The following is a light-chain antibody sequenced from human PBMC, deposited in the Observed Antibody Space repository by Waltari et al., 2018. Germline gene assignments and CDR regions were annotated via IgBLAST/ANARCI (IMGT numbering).Light chain of an antibody. CDR2: VNSDGSH. J-gene: IGLJ3*02. CDR3: QTGGHGTWV. V-gene: IGLV4-69*01. Sequence: QLVVTQSPSASAPLGASVKLICTLSSGHSSNVIAWLQQRPEKGPRYLMKVNSDGSHSKGDEIPDRFSGSSSGAERYLTISSLQSDDEADYYCQTGGHGTWVFGGGTKLTVL. CDR1: SGHSSNV.